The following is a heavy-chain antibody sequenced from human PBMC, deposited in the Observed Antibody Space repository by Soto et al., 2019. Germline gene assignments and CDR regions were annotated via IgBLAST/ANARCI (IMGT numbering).Heavy chain of an antibody. CDR2: INAGNGNT. CDR1: GYTFTSYA. D-gene: IGHD2-15*01. Sequence: ASVKVSCKGSGYTFTSYAMHWVRQAPGQRLEWMGWINAGNGNTKYSRKFQGRVTITRDTSASTAYMELSSLRSEDTAVYYCARDLGGWPDYWGQGTLVTVSS. J-gene: IGHJ4*02. V-gene: IGHV1-3*01. CDR3: ARDLGGWPDY.